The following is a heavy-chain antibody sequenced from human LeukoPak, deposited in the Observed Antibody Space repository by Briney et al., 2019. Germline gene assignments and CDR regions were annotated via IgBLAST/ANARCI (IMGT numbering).Heavy chain of an antibody. CDR2: TFYRSKWYN. Sequence: SRTLSLTCAISGDIVSSHGAAWNWIRQSPSRGLEWLGRTFYRSKWYNAYAVSVKSRITINPDTSKNQFSLQLNSVTPDDTAVYYCARDGWPAFDYWGQGTLVTVSS. CDR1: GDIVSSHGAA. V-gene: IGHV6-1*01. D-gene: IGHD2-15*01. J-gene: IGHJ4*02. CDR3: ARDGWPAFDY.